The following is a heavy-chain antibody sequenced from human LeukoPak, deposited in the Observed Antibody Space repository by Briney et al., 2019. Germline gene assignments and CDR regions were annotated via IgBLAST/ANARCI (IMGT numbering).Heavy chain of an antibody. Sequence: GGSLRLSCAASGFTFSSYAMSWVRQAPGKGLEWVSAISGSGGSTYYADSVKGRFTNSRDNSKNTLYLQMNSLRAEDTAVYYCAKDRNRLFGVAGSYFDYWGQGTLVTVSS. CDR1: GFTFSSYA. D-gene: IGHD6-19*01. V-gene: IGHV3-23*01. J-gene: IGHJ4*02. CDR3: AKDRNRLFGVAGSYFDY. CDR2: ISGSGGST.